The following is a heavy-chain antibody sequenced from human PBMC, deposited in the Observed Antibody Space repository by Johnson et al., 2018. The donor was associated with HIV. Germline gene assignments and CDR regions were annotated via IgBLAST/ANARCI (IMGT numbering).Heavy chain of an antibody. CDR1: GFTFGDYA. Sequence: DVQVVESGGDLVQPGRSLRLSCTASGFTFGDYAMNWFRQAPGKGLEWVGVIRSKAYGGTTRYAASVKGRFIISRDDSKSIAYLQMNSLKTEDTAVYYCATRSEKQLGAHDAFDIWGQGTMVTVSS. CDR2: IRSKAYGGTT. D-gene: IGHD6-13*01. V-gene: IGHV3-49*03. J-gene: IGHJ3*02. CDR3: ATRSEKQLGAHDAFDI.